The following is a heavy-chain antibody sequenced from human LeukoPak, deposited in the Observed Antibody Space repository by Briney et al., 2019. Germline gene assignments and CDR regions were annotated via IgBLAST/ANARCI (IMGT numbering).Heavy chain of an antibody. CDR3: AKDGPQYCSSVNCLGGY. CDR2: ISYDGINK. Sequence: PGRSLRLSCAASGFTFSSNGMHWVRQVPGKGLEWVAVISYDGINKFYADSVKGRFTISRDNSKNTLYLQMNSLRVEDTAVYYCAKDGPQYCSSVNCLGGYWGQGTLVTVSS. V-gene: IGHV3-30*19. D-gene: IGHD2-2*01. J-gene: IGHJ4*02. CDR1: GFTFSSNG.